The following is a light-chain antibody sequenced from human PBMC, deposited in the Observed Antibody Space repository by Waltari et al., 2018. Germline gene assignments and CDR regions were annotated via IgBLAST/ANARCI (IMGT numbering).Light chain of an antibody. Sequence: QSALTQPASVSGSPGQSITISCTGTSSDVGGYNFVSWYQQPPGEAPKLIISEVSTRPSGVSDRFSGSKSGTTASLTISGLQAEDEADYHCCSYTSSSTWVFGGGTELTVL. CDR2: EVS. CDR1: SSDVGGYNF. J-gene: IGLJ3*02. V-gene: IGLV2-14*01. CDR3: CSYTSSSTWV.